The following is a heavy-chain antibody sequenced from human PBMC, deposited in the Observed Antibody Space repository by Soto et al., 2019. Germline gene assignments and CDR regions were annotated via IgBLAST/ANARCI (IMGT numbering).Heavy chain of an antibody. V-gene: IGHV5-51*01. J-gene: IGHJ6*03. D-gene: IGHD6-6*01. CDR2: IYPGGSDT. CDR3: ARSYSSSSPYYYYYYMDV. CDR1: GYSFTSYW. Sequence: RGESLKISCKGSGYSFTSYWIGWVRQMPGKGLEWMGIIYPGGSDTRYSPSFQGQVTISADKSISTAYLQWSSLKASDTAMYYCARSYSSSSPYYYYYYMDVWGKGTTVTVSS.